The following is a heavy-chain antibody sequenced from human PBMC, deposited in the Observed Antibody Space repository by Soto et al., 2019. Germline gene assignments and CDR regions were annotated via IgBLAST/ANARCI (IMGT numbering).Heavy chain of an antibody. Sequence: QVQLVQSGAEVKKPGASVKVSCKASGYTFTSYAMHWVRQAPGQRLEWMGWINAGNGNTKYSQKFQGRVTITRDTSASTTYMELSSLRSEDTAVYYCASAKDYDFWNNWIDPWGQGTLVTVSS. CDR1: GYTFTSYA. V-gene: IGHV1-3*01. CDR3: ASAKDYDFWNNWIDP. CDR2: INAGNGNT. D-gene: IGHD3-3*01. J-gene: IGHJ5*02.